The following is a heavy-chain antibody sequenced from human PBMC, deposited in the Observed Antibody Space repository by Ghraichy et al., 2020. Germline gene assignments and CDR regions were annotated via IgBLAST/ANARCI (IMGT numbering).Heavy chain of an antibody. CDR3: ASFTMISENYYFAMDV. CDR1: GHALQRYG. V-gene: IGHV1-18*01. D-gene: IGHD3-3*01. Sequence: ASVKVSCKASGHALQRYGISWVRQALGQGLHWMEWTSAYSGNPKYARQLQGRATMTTDTSTGTAYMELGGLTSDDTSLYYCASFTMISENYYFAMDVWGQGAPLTVS. CDR2: TSAYSGNP. J-gene: IGHJ6*02.